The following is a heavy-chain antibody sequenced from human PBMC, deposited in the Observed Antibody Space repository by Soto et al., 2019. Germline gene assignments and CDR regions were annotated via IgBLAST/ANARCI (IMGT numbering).Heavy chain of an antibody. J-gene: IGHJ6*02. D-gene: IGHD4-17*01. V-gene: IGHV1-18*01. CDR3: ARDAHTAYSYGMDV. Sequence: QVQLVQSGAEVKKPGASVKVSCKASGYTFTSYGISWVRQAPGQGREWMGWISAYNGNTNYAQKLQGRVTMTTDTSTSTAYMERRSLRSDDTDVYYCARDAHTAYSYGMDVWGQGTKVTVSS. CDR1: GYTFTSYG. CDR2: ISAYNGNT.